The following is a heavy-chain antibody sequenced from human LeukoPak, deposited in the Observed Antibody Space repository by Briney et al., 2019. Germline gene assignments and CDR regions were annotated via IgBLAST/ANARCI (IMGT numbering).Heavy chain of an antibody. CDR2: ISAYNGNT. CDR1: GYTFTSYG. Sequence: ASVKVSCKASGYTFTSYGISWVRQAPGQGLEWMGWISAYNGNTNYAQKLQGRVTMPTDTSTSTAYMELRSLRSDDTAVYYCARTLSGITMIVVVTLDYWGQGTLVTVSS. J-gene: IGHJ4*02. V-gene: IGHV1-18*01. CDR3: ARTLSGITMIVVVTLDY. D-gene: IGHD3-22*01.